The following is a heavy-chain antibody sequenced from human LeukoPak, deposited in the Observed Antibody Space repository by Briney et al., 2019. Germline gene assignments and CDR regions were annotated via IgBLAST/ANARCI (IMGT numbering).Heavy chain of an antibody. V-gene: IGHV3-30*19. D-gene: IGHD4-17*01. CDR3: VRRYGDLPFDY. Sequence: GGSLRLSCAASGFIFSSYGMHWVRQAPGKGLERVAVISYDGSNKYYADSVKGRFTISRDNSKNTLYLQMNSLRAEDTAVYYCVRRYGDLPFDYWGQGTLVTVSS. CDR2: ISYDGSNK. CDR1: GFIFSSYG. J-gene: IGHJ4*02.